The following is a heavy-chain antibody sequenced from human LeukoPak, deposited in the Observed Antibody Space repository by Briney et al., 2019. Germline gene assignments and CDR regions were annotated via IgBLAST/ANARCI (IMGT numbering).Heavy chain of an antibody. Sequence: PSETLSLTCTVSGGSISSGGCYWSWIRQYPGKGLEWIGNIFDSGSTYYNPSLKSRVIMSVDTSKNQFSLKVSSVTAADTAVYYCARAALYKWFDPWGQGTLVTVSS. J-gene: IGHJ5*02. V-gene: IGHV4-31*03. CDR2: IFDSGST. CDR3: ARAALYKWFDP. CDR1: GGSISSGGCY.